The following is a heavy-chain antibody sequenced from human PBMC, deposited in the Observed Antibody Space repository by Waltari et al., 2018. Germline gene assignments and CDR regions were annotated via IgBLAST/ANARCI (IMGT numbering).Heavy chain of an antibody. D-gene: IGHD3-3*01. V-gene: IGHV4-34*01. CDR2: TNHSGRT. CDR1: GGSFSGYY. J-gene: IGHJ6*03. Sequence: QVQLQQWGAGLLKPSETLSLTCVVSGGSFSGYYWSWIRQPPGKGLAWIGETNHSGRTNYNPSLKGRVTIAIDTSKIQFSLKLRSVTVADTAVYYCARANTIFGVIRTWYYMDVWGKGTPVTVSS. CDR3: ARANTIFGVIRTWYYMDV.